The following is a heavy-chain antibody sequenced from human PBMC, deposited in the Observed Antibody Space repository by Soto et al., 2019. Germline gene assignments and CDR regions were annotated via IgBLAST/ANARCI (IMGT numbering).Heavy chain of an antibody. J-gene: IGHJ3*02. Sequence: SVKVSCKASGYTFTSYCMHWVRQAPGQGLEWMGIINPSGGSTSYAQKFQGRVTMTRDTSTSTVYMELSSLRSEDTAVYYCARDSYGRAFDIWGQGTMVTVSS. CDR2: INPSGGST. V-gene: IGHV1-46*01. CDR1: GYTFTSYC. CDR3: ARDSYGRAFDI. D-gene: IGHD5-18*01.